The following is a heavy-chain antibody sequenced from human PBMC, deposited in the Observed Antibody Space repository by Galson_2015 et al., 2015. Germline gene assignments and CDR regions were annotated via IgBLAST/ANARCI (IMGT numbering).Heavy chain of an antibody. J-gene: IGHJ5*02. Sequence: SLRLSCAASGFTFSSYGMHWVRQAPGKGLEWVAVIWYDGSNKYYADSVKGRSTISRDNSKNTLYLQMNSLRAEDTAVYYCARDSDSSSPFDPWGQGTLVTVSS. D-gene: IGHD6-13*01. CDR3: ARDSDSSSPFDP. V-gene: IGHV3-33*01. CDR2: IWYDGSNK. CDR1: GFTFSSYG.